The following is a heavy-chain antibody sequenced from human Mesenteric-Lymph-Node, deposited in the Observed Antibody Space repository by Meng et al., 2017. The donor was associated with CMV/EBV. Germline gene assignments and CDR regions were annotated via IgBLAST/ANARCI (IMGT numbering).Heavy chain of an antibody. CDR2: INPSGGST. CDR1: GYTFTSYY. CDR3: ARVFGVRGPKPYGMDL. V-gene: IGHV1-46*01. D-gene: IGHD3-10*01. J-gene: IGHJ6*02. Sequence: ASVKVSCKASGYTFTSYYMHWVRQAPGQGLEWMGIINPSGGSTSYAQKFQGRVTMTRDTSTSTVYMELSSLRSEDTGVFYCARVFGVRGPKPYGMDLWGQGTTVTVSS.